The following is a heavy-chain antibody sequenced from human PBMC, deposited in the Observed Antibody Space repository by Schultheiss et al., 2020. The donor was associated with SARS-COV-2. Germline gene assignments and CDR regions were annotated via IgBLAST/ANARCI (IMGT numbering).Heavy chain of an antibody. Sequence: SETLSLTCAVYGGSFSGYYWSWIRQPPGKGLEWIGEINHSGSTYYNPSLKSRVTISVDTSKNQFSLKLSSVTAADTAVYYCARRPVDGYNPYYFDYWGQGILVTVSS. CDR2: INHSGST. D-gene: IGHD5-24*01. CDR3: ARRPVDGYNPYYFDY. V-gene: IGHV4-34*01. J-gene: IGHJ4*02. CDR1: GGSFSGYY.